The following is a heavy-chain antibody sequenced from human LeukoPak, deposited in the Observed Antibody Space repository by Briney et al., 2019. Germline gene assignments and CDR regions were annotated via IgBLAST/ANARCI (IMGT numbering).Heavy chain of an antibody. D-gene: IGHD6-13*01. CDR3: ARAPRSGSSSRGAYAFDI. V-gene: IGHV3-23*01. Sequence: GGSLRLSCAASGFTFSSYAMSWVRQAPGKGLEWVSAISGSGGSTYYADSVKGRFTISRDNSKNTLYLQMNSLRAEDTGVYYCARAPRSGSSSRGAYAFDIWGQGTMVTVSS. CDR1: GFTFSSYA. J-gene: IGHJ3*02. CDR2: ISGSGGST.